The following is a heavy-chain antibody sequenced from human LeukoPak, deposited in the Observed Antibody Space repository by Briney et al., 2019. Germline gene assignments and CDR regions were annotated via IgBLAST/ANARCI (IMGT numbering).Heavy chain of an antibody. J-gene: IGHJ4*02. CDR3: ARADCSSSSCYTVSY. D-gene: IGHD2-2*02. Sequence: GGSLRLSCAASGFTFNSYAMQWVRQAPGKGLEYVSGISSDGGSTYYANSVKGRFIISRDNSKNTVYLQMGSLRAEDMAVYYCARADCSSSSCYTVSYWGQGTLVTVSS. CDR1: GFTFNSYA. V-gene: IGHV3-64*01. CDR2: ISSDGGST.